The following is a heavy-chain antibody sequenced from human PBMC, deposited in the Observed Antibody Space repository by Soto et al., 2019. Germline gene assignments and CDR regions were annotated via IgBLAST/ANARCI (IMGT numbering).Heavy chain of an antibody. CDR2: INPNSGDA. CDR3: AGESGGATATLDYYYFYIDV. CDR1: GCTFSDYY. D-gene: IGHD5-12*01. Sequence: QVQLVQSGAEVTKPGASVTVSCKASGCTFSDYYLHWVRQAPGQGPEWMGRINPNSGDAKFAQKCPGRVTITSVTYLRTAFMRLNWLKSDDTAVYYCAGESGGATATLDYYYFYIDVWGKGTTVSVTS. V-gene: IGHV1-2*06. J-gene: IGHJ6*03.